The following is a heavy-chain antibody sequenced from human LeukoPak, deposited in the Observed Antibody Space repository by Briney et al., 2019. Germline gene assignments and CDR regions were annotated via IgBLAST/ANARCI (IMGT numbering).Heavy chain of an antibody. J-gene: IGHJ5*02. CDR2: VYHSGGT. CDR3: ARDNADYASGGDWFDP. CDR1: GGSISGYY. V-gene: IGHV4-59*01. D-gene: IGHD3-10*01. Sequence: SETLSLTCTVSGGSISGYYWTWIRQPPGKGLEWIGYVYHSGGTSYNPSLKSRVTIAVDTSKNQFPLKLTSVTAADTAVYYCARDNADYASGGDWFDPWGQGTLVTVSS.